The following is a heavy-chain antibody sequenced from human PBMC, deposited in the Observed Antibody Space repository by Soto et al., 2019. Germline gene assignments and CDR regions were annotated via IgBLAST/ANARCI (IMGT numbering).Heavy chain of an antibody. D-gene: IGHD6-6*01. Sequence: ASVKVSCKASGYTFTSYAMHWLRQAPGQRLEWMGWINAGNGNTKYSQKFQGRVTITRDTSASTAYMELRGLRSGDTAVYYCARVRQLVGYFYYYMDVWGKGTTVTVSS. CDR2: INAGNGNT. CDR1: GYTFTSYA. V-gene: IGHV1-3*01. J-gene: IGHJ6*03. CDR3: ARVRQLVGYFYYYMDV.